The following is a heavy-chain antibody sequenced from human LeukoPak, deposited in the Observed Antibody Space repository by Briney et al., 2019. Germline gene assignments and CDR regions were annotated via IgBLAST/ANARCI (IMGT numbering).Heavy chain of an antibody. CDR1: GFTVSSNY. Sequence: GGSLRLSCGPSGFTVSSNYMSWVRQAPGKVLEWVSVIYSGGSTYYADSVKGRFTISRDNSKNTLYLQMNSLRAEDTAVYYCAREGYGDLAFDIWGQGPMVTVSS. D-gene: IGHD4-17*01. J-gene: IGHJ3*02. CDR3: AREGYGDLAFDI. V-gene: IGHV3-66*01. CDR2: IYSGGST.